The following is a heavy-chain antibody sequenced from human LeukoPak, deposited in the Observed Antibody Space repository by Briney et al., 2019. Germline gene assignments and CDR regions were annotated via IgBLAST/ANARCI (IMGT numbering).Heavy chain of an antibody. Sequence: PSETLSLTCAVSRGSISCGGYSWSWIRQPPGKGLEWIGYIYHSGSTHYNPSLKSRLTISVDRSKNQFSLKLSSVTAADTAVYYCARADRDSSGYFDAFDIWGQGTMVTVSS. D-gene: IGHD3-22*01. J-gene: IGHJ3*02. CDR3: ARADRDSSGYFDAFDI. CDR2: IYHSGST. V-gene: IGHV4-30-2*01. CDR1: RGSISCGGYS.